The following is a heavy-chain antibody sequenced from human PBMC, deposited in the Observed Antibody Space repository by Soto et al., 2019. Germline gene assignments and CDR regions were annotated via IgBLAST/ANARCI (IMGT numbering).Heavy chain of an antibody. V-gene: IGHV3-11*01. D-gene: IGHD2-8*02. Sequence: PGGSLRLSCAASGFTFSDYYMSWSRQGPGKGLEWVSYMSGSGDNTYSADSVKGPFTISRDNSKSTLYLQMNSLRAEDTAVYYCAKDMVHCTGTRCARYFEKWGRGTLVTVSS. J-gene: IGHJ4*02. CDR2: MSGSGDNT. CDR3: AKDMVHCTGTRCARYFEK. CDR1: GFTFSDYY.